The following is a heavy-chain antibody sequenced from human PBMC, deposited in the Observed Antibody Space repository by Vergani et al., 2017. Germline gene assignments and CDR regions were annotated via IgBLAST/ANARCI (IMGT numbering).Heavy chain of an antibody. CDR3: ARDRYYLGSGSYPYFYYYGLDV. CDR1: GFTFGSFG. V-gene: IGHV3-33*01. J-gene: IGHJ6*02. Sequence: QVHLVESGGGVVQPGRSLRLSCAASGFTFGSFGMHWVRQAPGKGLEWVAVIWYDGRNKQYADSLKGRFTISRDNAKSSLYLQMNSLRAEDTGVYYCARDRYYLGSGSYPYFYYYGLDVWGQGTAVTVSS. D-gene: IGHD3-10*01. CDR2: IWYDGRNK.